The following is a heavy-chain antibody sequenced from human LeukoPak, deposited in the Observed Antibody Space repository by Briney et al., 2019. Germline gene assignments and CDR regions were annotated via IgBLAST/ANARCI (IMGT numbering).Heavy chain of an antibody. CDR3: ARDSRSGWYGNYFDY. V-gene: IGHV4-61*01. CDR1: GGSISSGSYY. Sequence: SQTLSLTCTVSGGSISSGSYYWSWIRQPPGKGLEWLGYIYYSGSTNYNPSLKSRVTISVDTSKNQFSLKLSSVTAADTAVYYCARDSRSGWYGNYFDYWGQGTLVTVSS. D-gene: IGHD6-19*01. J-gene: IGHJ4*02. CDR2: IYYSGST.